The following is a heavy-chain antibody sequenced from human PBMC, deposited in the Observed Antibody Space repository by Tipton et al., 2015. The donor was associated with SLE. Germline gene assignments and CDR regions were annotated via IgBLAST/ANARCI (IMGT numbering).Heavy chain of an antibody. CDR2: INYSGST. D-gene: IGHD4/OR15-4a*01. J-gene: IGHJ6*02. CDR1: GGSFSAYY. Sequence: GLVKPSETLSLTCEVYGGSFSAYYWSWIRQSPGKGLEWIGEINYSGSTKYNPSLKSRVTISVDASRNQFSLQLNSVTAADTAVYYCARDVSGADGADYYYYYGMDVWGQGTTVTVSS. CDR3: ARDVSGADGADYYYYYGMDV. V-gene: IGHV4-34*01.